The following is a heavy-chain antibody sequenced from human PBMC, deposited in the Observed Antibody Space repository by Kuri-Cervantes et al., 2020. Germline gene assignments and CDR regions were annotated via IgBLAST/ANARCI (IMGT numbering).Heavy chain of an antibody. D-gene: IGHD5-18*01. V-gene: IGHV4-30-2*01. J-gene: IGHJ5*02. Sequence: SETLSLTCTVSGGSISSGGYSWSWIRQPPGKGLEWIGYIYHSGSTYYNPSLKSRVTISVDRSKNQFSLKLSSVTAADTAVYYCARDGAAMDLVGWFDPWGQGTLVTVSS. CDR3: ARDGAAMDLVGWFDP. CDR2: IYHSGST. CDR1: GGSISSGGYS.